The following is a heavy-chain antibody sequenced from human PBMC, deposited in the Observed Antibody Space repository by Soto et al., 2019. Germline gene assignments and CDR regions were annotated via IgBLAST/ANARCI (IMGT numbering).Heavy chain of an antibody. V-gene: IGHV3-13*01. CDR2: ISTAGDT. J-gene: IGHJ6*02. CDR1: GFGFNGYD. Sequence: TGGSLRLSCAASGFGFNGYDMHWVRQAPGKNLEWVAAISTAGDTYYLGSVKGRFTISREDAKNSLSLQMNSLRVGDTAVYYCARGGDRFDGMDVWGQGTTVTVS. D-gene: IGHD3-16*01. CDR3: ARGGDRFDGMDV.